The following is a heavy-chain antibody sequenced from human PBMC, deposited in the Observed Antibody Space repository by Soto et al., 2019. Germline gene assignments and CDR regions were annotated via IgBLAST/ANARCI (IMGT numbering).Heavy chain of an antibody. D-gene: IGHD3-10*01. J-gene: IGHJ4*02. V-gene: IGHV3-33*01. Sequence: PGGSLRLSCAASGFTFSSYGMHWVRQAPGKGLEWVAVIWYDGSNKYYADSVKGRFTISRDNSKNTLYLQMNSLRAEDTAVYYCARGPIELLWFGDPLDYWGQGT. CDR3: ARGPIELLWFGDPLDY. CDR1: GFTFSSYG. CDR2: IWYDGSNK.